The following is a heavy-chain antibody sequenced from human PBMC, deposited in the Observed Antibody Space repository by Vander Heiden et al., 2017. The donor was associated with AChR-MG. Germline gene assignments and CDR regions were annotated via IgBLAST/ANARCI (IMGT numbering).Heavy chain of an antibody. CDR2: INPNSGGT. V-gene: IGHV1-2*02. CDR1: GYTFTGYY. D-gene: IGHD2-15*01. Sequence: QVQLVQSGAEVKQPGASVKVSCKASGYTFTGYYMHWVRQAPGQGLEWMGWINPNSGGTNYAQKFQGRVTMTRDTSISTAYMELSRLRSDDTAVYYCARKAPCSGGSCYSFADYWGQGTLVTVSS. CDR3: ARKAPCSGGSCYSFADY. J-gene: IGHJ4*02.